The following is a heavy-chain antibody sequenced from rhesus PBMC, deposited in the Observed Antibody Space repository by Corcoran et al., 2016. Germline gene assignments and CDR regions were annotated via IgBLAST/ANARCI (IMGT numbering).Heavy chain of an antibody. CDR3: AREGTVAATFFDY. Sequence: QVTLKESGPALVKPTQTLTLTCTFSGFSISTSGMGVGWIRQPPGKALEWLALIYWDDDKYYITALKSRITISKDTSKNQVVLTMTNMDPVDTATYYCAREGTVAATFFDYWGQGVLVTVSS. CDR1: GFSISTSGMG. V-gene: IGHV2-174*01. CDR2: IYWDDDK. D-gene: IGHD4-29*01. J-gene: IGHJ4*01.